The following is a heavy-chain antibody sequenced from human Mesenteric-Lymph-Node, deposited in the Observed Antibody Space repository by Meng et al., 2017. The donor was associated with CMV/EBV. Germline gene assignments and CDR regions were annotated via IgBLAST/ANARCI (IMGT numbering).Heavy chain of an antibody. CDR3: AKDQLGYYGMDV. D-gene: IGHD5-24*01. CDR1: GGSISSYY. J-gene: IGHJ6*02. Sequence: ETLSLTCTVSGGSISSYYWSWIRQPPGKGLEWVSSISSSSSYIYYADSVKGRFTISRDNAKNSLYLQMNSLRAEDTAVYYCAKDQLGYYGMDVWGQGTTVTVSS. V-gene: IGHV3-21*01. CDR2: ISSSSSYI.